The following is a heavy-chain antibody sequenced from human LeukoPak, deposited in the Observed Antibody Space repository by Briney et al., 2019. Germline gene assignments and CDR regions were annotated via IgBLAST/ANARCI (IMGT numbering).Heavy chain of an antibody. V-gene: IGHV3-30*02. CDR1: GFTFSNYW. J-gene: IGHJ4*02. CDR3: AKDGIARSIFDY. Sequence: GGSLRLSCAASGFTFSNYWMSWVRQAPGKGLEWVAFIRNDGSDKYYADSVKGRFTISRDNSKNVLYLQMNSLRAEDTAVYYCAKDGIARSIFDYWGQGTLVTVSS. D-gene: IGHD1-1*01. CDR2: IRNDGSDK.